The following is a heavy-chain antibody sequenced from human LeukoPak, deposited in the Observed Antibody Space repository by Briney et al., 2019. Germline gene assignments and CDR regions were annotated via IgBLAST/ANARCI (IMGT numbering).Heavy chain of an antibody. CDR2: ISSSSSTI. J-gene: IGHJ2*01. D-gene: IGHD2-21*02. CDR1: GFTFSSYS. Sequence: GGSLRLSCAASGFTFSSYSMNWVRQAPGKGLEWVSYISSSSSTIYYADSVKGRFTISRDNAKNSLYLQMNSLRAEDTAVYYCARDAGYCGGDCYDYWYFDLWGRGTLVTVSS. V-gene: IGHV3-48*01. CDR3: ARDAGYCGGDCYDYWYFDL.